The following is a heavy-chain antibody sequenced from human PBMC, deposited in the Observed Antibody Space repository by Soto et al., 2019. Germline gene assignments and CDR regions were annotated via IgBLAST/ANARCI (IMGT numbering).Heavy chain of an antibody. CDR2: IYYSGST. Sequence: SETLSLTCTVSGGSISSGDYYWSWIRQPPGKGLEWIGYIYYSGSTYYNPSLKSRVTISVDTSKNQFSLKLSSVTAADTAVYYCARGRGFGWFDPWGQGTLVTVSS. CDR3: ARGRGFGWFDP. V-gene: IGHV4-30-4*01. D-gene: IGHD3-10*01. J-gene: IGHJ5*02. CDR1: GGSISSGDYY.